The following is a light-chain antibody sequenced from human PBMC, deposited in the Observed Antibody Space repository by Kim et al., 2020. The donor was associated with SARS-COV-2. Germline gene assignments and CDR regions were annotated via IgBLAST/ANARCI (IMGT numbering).Light chain of an antibody. CDR1: QSVDRW. Sequence: IRLTQSPSTLSASIGDRVSITCRASQSVDRWLAWCQQRPGKAPKLLIYDATDLKSGVPSRFSGRGSGTEFTLTITSLQPDDFGTYYCQQYSAYSYSVGQGTKQEI. V-gene: IGKV1-5*01. CDR3: QQYSAYSYS. CDR2: DAT. J-gene: IGKJ2*03.